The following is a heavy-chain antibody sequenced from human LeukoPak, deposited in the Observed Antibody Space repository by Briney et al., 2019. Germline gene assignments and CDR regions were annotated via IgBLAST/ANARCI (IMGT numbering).Heavy chain of an antibody. Sequence: QTPSLTCAISGDSVSSNSAAWNWVRQSPSRGLEWLGRSYYRSKWYNDYAVFVKSRITINSDTSKNQVSLQLSFVTPEDTGVYYCARDRRWLAHGNFHYYGMDVWGQGSTVTVSS. CDR1: GDSVSSNSAA. CDR2: SYYRSKWYN. D-gene: IGHD6-19*01. CDR3: ARDRRWLAHGNFHYYGMDV. J-gene: IGHJ6*01. V-gene: IGHV6-1*01.